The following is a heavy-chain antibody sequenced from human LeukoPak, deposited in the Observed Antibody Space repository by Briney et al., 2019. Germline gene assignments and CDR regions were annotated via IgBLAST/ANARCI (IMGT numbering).Heavy chain of an antibody. J-gene: IGHJ4*02. D-gene: IGHD1-26*01. CDR1: GGSFSNYI. CDR3: ARGGRGTYMRH. V-gene: IGHV4-34*01. CDR2: ILQGGVT. Sequence: SETLSLTCGVSGGSFSNYIWSWVRQPPGKGLEWIGEILQGGVTNYNSTLKSRVTMSMDTSKNQFHLDLTSVTAADAGQYFCARGGRGTYMRHWGQGILVTVSS.